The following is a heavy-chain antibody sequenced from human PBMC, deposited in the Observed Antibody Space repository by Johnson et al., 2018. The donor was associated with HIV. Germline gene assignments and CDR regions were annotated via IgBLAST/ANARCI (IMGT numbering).Heavy chain of an antibody. CDR1: GFTFSSFG. J-gene: IGHJ3*02. D-gene: IGHD6-19*01. CDR2: IKEDGSET. CDR3: ARAGSSGWSNDAFDI. Sequence: VQLVESGGGVVQPGGSLRLSCAASGFTFSSFGMHWVRQAPGKGLDWVAVIKEDGSETYYADSVTGRFTISRDNSKNTLFLQMNSLRPEDTAVYYCARAGSSGWSNDAFDIWGQGTMVTVSS. V-gene: IGHV3-30*02.